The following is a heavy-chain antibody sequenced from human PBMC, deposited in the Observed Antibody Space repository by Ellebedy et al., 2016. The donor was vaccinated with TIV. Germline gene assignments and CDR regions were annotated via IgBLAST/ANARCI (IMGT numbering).Heavy chain of an antibody. V-gene: IGHV4-59*12. CDR3: AIYGSGSHNLDAFDI. J-gene: IGHJ3*02. CDR2: IYYSGST. Sequence: MPGGSLRLSCTVSGGSISSYYWSWIRQPPGKGLEWIGYIYYSGSTNYNPSLKSRVTISVDKSKKQFSLKLSSVTAADTAVYYCAIYGSGSHNLDAFDIWGQGTMVTVSS. D-gene: IGHD3-10*01. CDR1: GGSISSYY.